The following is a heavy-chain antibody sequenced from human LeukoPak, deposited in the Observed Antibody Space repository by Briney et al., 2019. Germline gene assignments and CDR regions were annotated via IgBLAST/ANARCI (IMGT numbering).Heavy chain of an antibody. Sequence: PGGSLRLSCAASGFTFSSYAMSWVRQAPGKGLEWVSAISGGGGSTYYADSVKGRFTISRDNSKNTLYLQMNSLRAEDTAVYYCAKDPGGPPGPSFDYWGQGTLVTVSS. D-gene: IGHD2-2*01. CDR1: GFTFSSYA. CDR2: ISGGGGST. V-gene: IGHV3-23*01. J-gene: IGHJ4*02. CDR3: AKDPGGPPGPSFDY.